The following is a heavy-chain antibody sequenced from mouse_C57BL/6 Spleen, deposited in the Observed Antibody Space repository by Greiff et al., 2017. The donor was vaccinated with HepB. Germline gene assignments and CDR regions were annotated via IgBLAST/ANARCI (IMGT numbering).Heavy chain of an antibody. Sequence: EVKLQESGPGLVKPSQSLSLTCSVTGYSITSGYYWNWIRQFPGNKLEWMGYISYDGSNNYNPSLKNRISITRDTSKNQFFLKLNSVTTEDTATYYCAREAPITTVVATPYAMDYWGQGTSVTVSS. CDR2: ISYDGSN. CDR1: GYSITSGYY. CDR3: AREAPITTVVATPYAMDY. V-gene: IGHV3-6*01. D-gene: IGHD1-1*01. J-gene: IGHJ4*01.